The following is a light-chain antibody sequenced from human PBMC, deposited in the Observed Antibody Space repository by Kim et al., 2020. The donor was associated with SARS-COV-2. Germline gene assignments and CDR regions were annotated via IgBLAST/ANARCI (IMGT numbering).Light chain of an antibody. CDR1: QSVNSSY. CDR3: QQYGSSPLT. CDR2: GAS. J-gene: IGKJ4*01. V-gene: IGKV3-20*01. Sequence: SPGVSATLSCRATQSVNSSYLAWYQQKPGQAPRLLIYGASSRATGIPDRFSGSGSETDFTLTISRLEPEDFAVYYCQQYGSSPLTFGGGTKVDIK.